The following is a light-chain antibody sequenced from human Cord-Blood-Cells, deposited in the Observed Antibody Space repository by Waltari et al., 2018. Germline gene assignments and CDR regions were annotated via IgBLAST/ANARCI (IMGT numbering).Light chain of an antibody. Sequence: DIQMTQSPSPLSASVRDRVTITCRASQSISSWLAWYQQKPGKAPKLLIYKASSLESGVPSRFSGSGSGTEFTLTISSLQPDDFATYYCQQYNSYSTFGQGTKVEIK. V-gene: IGKV1-5*03. CDR2: KAS. CDR3: QQYNSYST. CDR1: QSISSW. J-gene: IGKJ1*01.